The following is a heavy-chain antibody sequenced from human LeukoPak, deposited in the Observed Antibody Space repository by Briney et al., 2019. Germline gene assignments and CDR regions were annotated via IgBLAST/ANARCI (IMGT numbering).Heavy chain of an antibody. D-gene: IGHD2-2*01. CDR2: ISGSGGST. CDR3: AKEYCTSTSCYYYYYYYMDV. V-gene: IGHV3-23*01. Sequence: GGSLRLSCAASGFTFSSYAMSWVRQAPGKGLEWVSAISGSGGSTYYADSVKGRFTISRDNSKNTLYLQMNSLRAEDTAVYYCAKEYCTSTSCYYYYYYYMDVWGKGTTVTVSS. CDR1: GFTFSSYA. J-gene: IGHJ6*03.